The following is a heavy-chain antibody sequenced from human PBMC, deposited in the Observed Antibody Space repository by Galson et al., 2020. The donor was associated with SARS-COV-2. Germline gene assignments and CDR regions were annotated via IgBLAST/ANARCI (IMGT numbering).Heavy chain of an antibody. CDR3: ARDPAPLYGDNYYYRIDV. CDR2: ISYSGST. D-gene: IGHD4-17*01. CDR1: DEPMSSYY. Sequence: ETSETLSLTCSVSDEPMSSYYWSWIRQPPGKGLEWIGYISYSGSTSYNPSLRSRVTISVDLSKNQLSLKVTSVTAADTDVYYCARDPAPLYGDNYYYRIDVWGRGTTVTVSS. V-gene: IGHV4-59*01. J-gene: IGHJ6*02.